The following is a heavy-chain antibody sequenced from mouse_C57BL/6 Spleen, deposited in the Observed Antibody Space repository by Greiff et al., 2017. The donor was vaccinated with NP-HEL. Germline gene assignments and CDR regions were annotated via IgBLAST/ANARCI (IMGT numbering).Heavy chain of an antibody. CDR1: GYTFTTYP. V-gene: IGHV1-47*01. Sequence: QVQLKQSGAELVKPGASVKMSCKASGYTFTTYPIEWMKQNHGKSLEWIGNFHPYNDDTKYNEKFKGKATLTVEKSSSTVYLELIRLTSDDSAVYYCARSFYYDYDEDYAMDYWGQGTSVTVSS. CDR3: ARSFYYDYDEDYAMDY. J-gene: IGHJ4*01. CDR2: FHPYNDDT. D-gene: IGHD2-4*01.